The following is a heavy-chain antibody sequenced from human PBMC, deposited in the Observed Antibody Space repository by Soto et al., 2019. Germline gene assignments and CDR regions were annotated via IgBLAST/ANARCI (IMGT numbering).Heavy chain of an antibody. CDR2: IIPIFGTA. CDR1: GGTFSSYA. D-gene: IGHD3-9*01. CDR3: ARGYPFNYDILTGYYTPTFDY. V-gene: IGHV1-69*05. Sequence: ASVKVSCKASGGTFSSYAISWVRQAPGQGLEWMGGIIPIFGTANYAQKFQGRVTITRDTSASTAYMELSSLRSEDTAVYYCARGYPFNYDILTGYYTPTFDYWGQGTLVTVSS. J-gene: IGHJ4*02.